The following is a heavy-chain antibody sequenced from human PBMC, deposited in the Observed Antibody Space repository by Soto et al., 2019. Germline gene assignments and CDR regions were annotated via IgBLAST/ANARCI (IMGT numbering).Heavy chain of an antibody. CDR2: IIPRFGTT. V-gene: IGHV1-69*01. D-gene: IGHD1-1*01. CDR1: GDSFTKYT. Sequence: QVQVVQSGAEVKKPGSSVRVSCKASGDSFTKYTFNWVRQAPRQGLEWMGGIIPRFGTTNYAPTLQDRVTITADASMNTVYMELSSLRSDDTALYYCARGRGLYNSGRSQLDSWGQGTLVTVSS. CDR3: ARGRGLYNSGRSQLDS. J-gene: IGHJ4*02.